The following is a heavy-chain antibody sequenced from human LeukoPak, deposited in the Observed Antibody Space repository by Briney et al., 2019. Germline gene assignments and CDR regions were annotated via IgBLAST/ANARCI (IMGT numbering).Heavy chain of an antibody. J-gene: IGHJ4*02. CDR1: GFTVSSNY. CDR2: LYASGSA. V-gene: IGHV3-66*03. CDR3: AGGPTYQHSSGHDFDY. D-gene: IGHD3-22*01. Sequence: GGSLRLSCAASGFTVSSNYMSWVRQAPGKGLEWVSILYASGSAYYADSVKGRFTISRDNSKNTLYLQVNSLRPEDTAVYYCAGGPTYQHSSGHDFDYWGQGTLVTVSS.